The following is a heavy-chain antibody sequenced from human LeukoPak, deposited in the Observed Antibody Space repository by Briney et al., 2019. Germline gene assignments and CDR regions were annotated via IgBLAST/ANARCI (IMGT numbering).Heavy chain of an antibody. CDR3: AYSYSSGWYFDY. J-gene: IGHJ4*02. CDR2: ISGSGGST. D-gene: IGHD6-19*01. V-gene: IGHV3-23*01. CDR1: GGSFSGYY. Sequence: ETLSLTCAVYGGSFSGYYWSWIRQPPGKGLEWVSAISGSGGSTYYADSVKGRFTISRDNSKNTLYLQMNSLRAEDTAVYYCAYSYSSGWYFDYWGQGTLVTVSS.